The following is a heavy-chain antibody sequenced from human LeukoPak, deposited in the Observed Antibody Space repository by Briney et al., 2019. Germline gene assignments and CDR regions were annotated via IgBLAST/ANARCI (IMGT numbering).Heavy chain of an antibody. V-gene: IGHV3-23*01. CDR2: ISGSGGST. D-gene: IGHD3-10*01. CDR1: GFTFSSFA. CDR3: AKRDMVRGVIYYFDY. Sequence: GGSLRLSCAASGFTFSSFAMSWVRQAPGKGLEWVSAISGSGGSTYYADSVKGRFTISRDNSKNTLYLQMNSLRDEDTALYYCAKRDMVRGVIYYFDYWGQGTLVTVSS. J-gene: IGHJ4*02.